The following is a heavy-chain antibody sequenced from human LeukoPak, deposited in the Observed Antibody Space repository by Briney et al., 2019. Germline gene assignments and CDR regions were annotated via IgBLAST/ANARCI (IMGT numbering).Heavy chain of an antibody. V-gene: IGHV3-21*01. J-gene: IGHJ6*02. CDR2: ISSSSNYV. Sequence: GGSLRLSCTASGFTFSSYSMNWVRQAPGKGLEWVSSISSSSNYVFYADSVKGRITISRDNAKNSLYLQINSLRAEDTAVYYCARDPRGAAGTYGMDVWGQGTTVTVSS. CDR1: GFTFSSYS. CDR3: ARDPRGAAGTYGMDV. D-gene: IGHD6-13*01.